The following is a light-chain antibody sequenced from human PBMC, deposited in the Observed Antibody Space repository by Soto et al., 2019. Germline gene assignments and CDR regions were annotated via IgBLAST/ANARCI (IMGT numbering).Light chain of an antibody. V-gene: IGKV1-5*01. CDR1: QSISVW. Sequence: IQMTQSPSTLSASVGDRVTITCRASQSISVWLAWYQQKPGKAPKLLIYDVSNLESGVPSRFSGSGSGTEFTLTISSLQPDDFATYYCQQYSSYWTFGQGTKVDIK. CDR3: QQYSSYWT. CDR2: DVS. J-gene: IGKJ1*01.